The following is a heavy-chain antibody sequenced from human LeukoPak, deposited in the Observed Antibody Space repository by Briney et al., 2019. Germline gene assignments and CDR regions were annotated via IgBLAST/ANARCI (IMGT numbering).Heavy chain of an antibody. J-gene: IGHJ1*01. D-gene: IGHD3-22*01. V-gene: IGHV3-11*01. CDR1: GFTFSNYY. CDR3: ARVDFYYDSSGYVGEYFQH. Sequence: GGSLRLSCAASGFTFSNYYLSWIRQAPGKGLEWLSYISSSATNIQYADSVRGRFTISRDNAKNSLYLQMNRLRDEDTAVHYCARVDFYYDSSGYVGEYFQHWGQGTLVTVSS. CDR2: ISSSATNI.